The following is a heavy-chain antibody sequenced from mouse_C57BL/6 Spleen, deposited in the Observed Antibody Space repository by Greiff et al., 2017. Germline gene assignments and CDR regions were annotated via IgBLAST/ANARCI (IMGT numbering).Heavy chain of an antibody. Sequence: QVQLKQPGAELVKPGASVKLSCKASGYTFTSYWMQWVKQRPGQGLEWIGEIDPSDSYTNYNQKFKGKATLTVDTSSSTAYMQLSSLTSEDSAVYYCARWTAQATGFAYWGQGTLVTVSA. J-gene: IGHJ3*01. V-gene: IGHV1-50*01. D-gene: IGHD3-2*02. CDR1: GYTFTSYW. CDR3: ARWTAQATGFAY. CDR2: IDPSDSYT.